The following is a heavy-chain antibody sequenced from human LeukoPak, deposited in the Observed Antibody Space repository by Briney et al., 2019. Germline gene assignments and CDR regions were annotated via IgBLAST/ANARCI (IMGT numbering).Heavy chain of an antibody. CDR2: ISAYNGNT. CDR3: ARLGYCSGGSCYALPDYYYYMDV. D-gene: IGHD2-15*01. CDR1: GGTFSSYA. V-gene: IGHV1-18*01. J-gene: IGHJ6*03. Sequence: PLASVKVSCKASGGTFSSYAISWVRQAPGQGLEWMGWISAYNGNTNYAQKLQGRVTMTTDTSTSTAYMELRSLRSDDTAVYYCARLGYCSGGSCYALPDYYYYMDVWGKGTTVTVSS.